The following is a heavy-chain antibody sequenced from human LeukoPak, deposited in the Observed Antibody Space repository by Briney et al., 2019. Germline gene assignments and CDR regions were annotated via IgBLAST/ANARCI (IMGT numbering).Heavy chain of an antibody. CDR3: ARDDLGYCSSTSCYGGRGWFDP. V-gene: IGHV1-18*01. CDR2: ISAYNGNT. CDR1: GYTFTSYG. Sequence: ASVKVSCKASGYTFTSYGISWVRQAPGLGLELMGWISAYNGNTNYAQKLQGRVTMTTDTSTSTAYMELRSLRSEDTAVYYCARDDLGYCSSTSCYGGRGWFDPWGQGTLVTVSS. J-gene: IGHJ5*02. D-gene: IGHD2-2*01.